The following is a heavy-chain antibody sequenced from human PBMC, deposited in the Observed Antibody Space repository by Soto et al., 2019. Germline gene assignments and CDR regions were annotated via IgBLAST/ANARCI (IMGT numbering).Heavy chain of an antibody. V-gene: IGHV4-39*01. CDR2: IYYSGST. CDR3: ARAGYDFWSGFDLSLYYDGMDV. D-gene: IGHD3-3*01. J-gene: IGHJ6*02. Sequence: PSETLSLTCTVSGGSISSSSYYWGWTRQPPGKGLEWIGSIYYSGSTYYNPSLKSRVTISVDTSKNQFSLKLSSVTAADTAVYYCARAGYDFWSGFDLSLYYDGMDVWGQGTTVTVSS. CDR1: GGSISSSSYY.